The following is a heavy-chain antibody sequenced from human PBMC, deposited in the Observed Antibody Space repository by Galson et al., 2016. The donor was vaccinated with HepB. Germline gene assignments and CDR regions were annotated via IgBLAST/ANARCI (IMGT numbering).Heavy chain of an antibody. J-gene: IGHJ3*02. Sequence: TLSLTCTVSGGSISSGGYYWGWIRQHPGKGLEWIGYIYYTGTTYYSPSLKSRVTISIDTSKEQFSLKLKSVTAADTAVYYCARDLDGSTGWADAYDIWGQGTLVTVSS. CDR1: GGSISSGGYY. V-gene: IGHV4-31*03. CDR3: ARDLDGSTGWADAYDI. CDR2: IYYTGTT. D-gene: IGHD1-14*01.